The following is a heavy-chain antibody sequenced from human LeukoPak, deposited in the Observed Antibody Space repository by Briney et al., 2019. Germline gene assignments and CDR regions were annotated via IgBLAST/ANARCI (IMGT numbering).Heavy chain of an antibody. D-gene: IGHD2-21*02. CDR2: ISHFGST. Sequence: SETLSLTCAIYGGSFSGYSWTWIRQPPGKGLEWIGEISHFGSTKYIPSLESRVSLSLDTSKNQFSLELSSVTAADTAIYYCARRKGDRDRFPYYYYYMDVWGKGTTVTISS. CDR1: GGSFSGYS. J-gene: IGHJ6*03. V-gene: IGHV4-34*01. CDR3: ARRKGDRDRFPYYYYYMDV.